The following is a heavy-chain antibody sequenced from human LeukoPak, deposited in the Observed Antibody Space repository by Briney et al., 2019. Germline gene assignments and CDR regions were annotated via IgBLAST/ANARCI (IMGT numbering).Heavy chain of an antibody. Sequence: PGGSLRLSCAASGFTFSAYAMSWVRQAPGKGLEWVSSISHSGSDISYADSVKGRFTISRDNAKNSLYLQMNSLRAEDTAVYYCARTSGPRGAFDIWGQGTMVTASS. CDR2: ISHSGSDI. J-gene: IGHJ3*02. V-gene: IGHV3-21*01. CDR1: GFTFSAYA. CDR3: ARTSGPRGAFDI. D-gene: IGHD7-27*01.